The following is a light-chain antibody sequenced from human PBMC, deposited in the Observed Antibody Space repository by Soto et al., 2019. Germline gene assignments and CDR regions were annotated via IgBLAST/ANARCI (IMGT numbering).Light chain of an antibody. J-gene: IGLJ1*01. CDR3: QVWDSGFV. Sequence: SYELTQPPSVSVSPGQTASITCSGDKLGDKYACWYQQKPGQSPVLVIYQDNKRPSGIPERFSGSNSGNTATLTISGTQAMEEADYYCQVWDSGFVFGTGTKLTVL. CDR1: KLGDKY. CDR2: QDN. V-gene: IGLV3-1*01.